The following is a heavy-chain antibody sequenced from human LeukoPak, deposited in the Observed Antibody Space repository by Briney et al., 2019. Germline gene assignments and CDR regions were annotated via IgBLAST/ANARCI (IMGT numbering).Heavy chain of an antibody. D-gene: IGHD6-13*01. J-gene: IGHJ4*02. Sequence: PGGSLRLSCAASGFTFSSYAMHWVRQAPGKGLEWVAVISYDGSNKYYADSVKGRFTISRDNSKNTLYLQMNSLRAEDTAVYYCARDGLSSSLIDYWGQGTLVTVSS. CDR1: GFTFSSYA. CDR2: ISYDGSNK. CDR3: ARDGLSSSLIDY. V-gene: IGHV3-30-3*01.